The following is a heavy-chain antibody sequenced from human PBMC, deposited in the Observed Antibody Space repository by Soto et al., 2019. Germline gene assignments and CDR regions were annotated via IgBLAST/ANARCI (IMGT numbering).Heavy chain of an antibody. CDR2: ISRSSSYI. Sequence: EVQLVESGGGLVKPGGSLRLSCAASGFTFSSYSMNWVRQAPGKGLEWVSSISRSSSYIYYADSVKGRFTISRDNAKNSLYLQMNSLRAEHTAVYYCAPHPATFGVVNPYGMDVWGQGTTVTVSS. J-gene: IGHJ6*02. V-gene: IGHV3-21*01. D-gene: IGHD3-3*01. CDR1: GFTFSSYS. CDR3: APHPATFGVVNPYGMDV.